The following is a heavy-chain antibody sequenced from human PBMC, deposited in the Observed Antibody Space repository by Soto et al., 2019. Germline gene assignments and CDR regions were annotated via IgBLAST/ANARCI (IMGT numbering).Heavy chain of an antibody. CDR2: IYPADSYT. D-gene: IGHD6-13*01. CDR3: ATISAAGTGLLDD. CDR1: GYTFTNYW. J-gene: IGHJ4*02. Sequence: EVQLAQSGAEVRKPGESLKISCKGSGYTFTNYWIAWVRQMPGKGLEWVGIIYPADSYTGYSPSFQGRVTTSADKSISTAYLQWSSLQASDTAIYNCATISAAGTGLLDDWGQGTLVTVSS. V-gene: IGHV5-51*01.